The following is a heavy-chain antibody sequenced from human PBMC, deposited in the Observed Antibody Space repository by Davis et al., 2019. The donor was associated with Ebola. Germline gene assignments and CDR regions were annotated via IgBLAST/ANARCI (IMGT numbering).Heavy chain of an antibody. CDR2: IIPIFGTA. CDR1: GGTFSSYG. J-gene: IGHJ5*02. D-gene: IGHD3-16*01. Sequence: SVKVSCKASGGTFSSYGISWVRQAPGQGLEWMGGIIPIFGTANYAQKFQGRVTITADESTSTAYMELSSLRSEDTAVYYCAKERSMMSKLNWFAPWGQGARVTVSS. CDR3: AKERSMMSKLNWFAP. V-gene: IGHV1-69*13.